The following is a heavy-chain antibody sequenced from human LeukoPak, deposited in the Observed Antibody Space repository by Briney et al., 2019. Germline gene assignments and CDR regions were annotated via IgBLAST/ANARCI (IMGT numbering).Heavy chain of an antibody. V-gene: IGHV5-51*01. Sequence: GESLKISCKDSGYSFTSYWIGWVRQMPGKGLEWMGIIYPGDSDTRYSPSFQGQVTMSADKSISTAYLQWSSLKASDSAMYYCARRMNYDILTGKYYFDYWGQGTLVTVSS. CDR1: GYSFTSYW. CDR3: ARRMNYDILTGKYYFDY. D-gene: IGHD3-9*01. J-gene: IGHJ4*02. CDR2: IYPGDSDT.